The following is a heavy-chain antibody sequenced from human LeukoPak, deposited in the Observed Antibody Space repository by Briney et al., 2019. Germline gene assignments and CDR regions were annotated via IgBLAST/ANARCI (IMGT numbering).Heavy chain of an antibody. D-gene: IGHD1-26*01. CDR2: IYHSGST. V-gene: IGHV4-30-2*01. CDR1: GGSISSGGYY. J-gene: IGHJ4*02. CDR3: ATHQGTLGATAS. Sequence: PSQTLSLTCTVSGGSISSGGYYWSWIRQPPGKGLEWIGYIYHSGSTYYNPSLKSRVTISVDRSKNQFSLKLSSVTAANTAVYYCATHQGTLGATASWGQGTLVTVSS.